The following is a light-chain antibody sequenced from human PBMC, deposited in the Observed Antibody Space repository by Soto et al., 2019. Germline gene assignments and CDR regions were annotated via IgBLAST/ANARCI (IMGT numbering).Light chain of an antibody. CDR3: CSYSGGCNHVV. J-gene: IGLJ2*01. CDR2: DVS. CDR1: SSDVGGYNY. Sequence: QSALTQPRSVSGSPGQSVTISCTGTSSDVGGYNYVSWYQQHPGKAPKLMIYDVSKRPSGVPDRFSGSKSGNTASLTISGVHAEDEADYYCCSYSGGCNHVVFGGGTQLTVL. V-gene: IGLV2-11*01.